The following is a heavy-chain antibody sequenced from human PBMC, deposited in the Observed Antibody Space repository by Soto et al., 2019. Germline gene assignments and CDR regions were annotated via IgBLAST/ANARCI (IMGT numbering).Heavy chain of an antibody. D-gene: IGHD5-12*01. J-gene: IGHJ4*02. CDR3: AREYSGYDRYREYRYYFDY. Sequence: GGSLRLSCAASGFTFSSYSMNWVRQAPGKGLEWVSYISSSSSTIYYADSVKGRFTISRDNAKNSLYLQMNSLRDEDTAVYYCAREYSGYDRYREYRYYFDYWGQGTLVTVSS. CDR1: GFTFSSYS. CDR2: ISSSSSTI. V-gene: IGHV3-48*02.